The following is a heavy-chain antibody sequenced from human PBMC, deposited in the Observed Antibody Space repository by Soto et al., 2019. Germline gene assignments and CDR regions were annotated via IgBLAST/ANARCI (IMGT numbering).Heavy chain of an antibody. CDR1: DDSNTGGGYF. CDR2: IYYSGNT. Sequence: QVQLQESGPGLVKRSQTLTVTCTVSDDSNTGGGYFWTLIRQLPGKGLECLGSIYYSGNTFYNPSLTSRGPIALEPSPRRVSLRVTSVTAADTAIYCCARGGSGTYHVWGQGALVIVSS. V-gene: IGHV4-31*02. J-gene: IGHJ4*02. D-gene: IGHD3-10*01. CDR3: ARGGSGTYHV.